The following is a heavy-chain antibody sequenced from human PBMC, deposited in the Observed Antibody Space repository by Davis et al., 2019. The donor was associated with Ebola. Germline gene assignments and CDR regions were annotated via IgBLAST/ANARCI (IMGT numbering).Heavy chain of an antibody. V-gene: IGHV3-7*03. J-gene: IGHJ4*02. CDR1: GFTFISYW. Sequence: GESLKISCAASGFTFISYWMNWVRQAPGKGLEWVANIKQDGSEKYYVDSVKGRFSISRDNAKNSLYLQMNGLRAEDTAVYYCARVRVKYIAAPSDFDYWGQGTLVTVSS. D-gene: IGHD6-6*01. CDR2: IKQDGSEK. CDR3: ARVRVKYIAAPSDFDY.